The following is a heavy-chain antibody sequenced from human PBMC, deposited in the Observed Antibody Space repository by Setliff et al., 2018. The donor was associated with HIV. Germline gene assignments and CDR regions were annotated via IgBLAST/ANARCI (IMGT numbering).Heavy chain of an antibody. V-gene: IGHV4-4*01. J-gene: IGHJ4*02. CDR2: AYHRGNT. Sequence: SLTCAVSGVSTSNNNYWWSWVRQPPGKGLEWIGEAYHRGNTNYNPSLKSRVTMSVDKSLNQVSLKLSSVAAADTAVYFCARLDWFSKNFDFWGQGTLVTVSS. D-gene: IGHD3-3*01. CDR3: ARLDWFSKNFDF. CDR1: GVSTSNNNYW.